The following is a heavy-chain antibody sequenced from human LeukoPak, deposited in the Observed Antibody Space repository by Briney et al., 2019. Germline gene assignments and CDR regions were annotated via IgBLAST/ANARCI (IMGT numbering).Heavy chain of an antibody. CDR2: ISDEGSHT. Sequence: QAGGSLRLSCAASGFTFSRYWMHWVRHAPGKGLVWVSRISDEGSHTFYADSVKGRFAMSRDNARNTLYLQMNSLRVEDTAVYYCARITGGYNLMDYWGQGTLVTVSS. CDR3: ARITGGYNLMDY. V-gene: IGHV3-74*01. J-gene: IGHJ4*02. CDR1: GFTFSRYW. D-gene: IGHD5-24*01.